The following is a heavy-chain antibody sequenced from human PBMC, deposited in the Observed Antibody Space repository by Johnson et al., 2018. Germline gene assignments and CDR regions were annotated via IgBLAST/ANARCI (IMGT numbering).Heavy chain of an antibody. V-gene: IGHV3-15*01. CDR2: IKSKNDGGTT. Sequence: VQLVESGGGLVKPGGSLRLSCAASGFTFSNAWMSWVRQAPGKGLEWVGRIKSKNDGGTTDYAAPVKGRFTISRDDSKNTLYLQMNSLKTEDTAFDYCTTESAMISSDEAFDIWGQWTIVTVSS. D-gene: IGHD3-22*01. CDR1: GFTFSNAW. CDR3: TTESAMISSDEAFDI. J-gene: IGHJ3*02.